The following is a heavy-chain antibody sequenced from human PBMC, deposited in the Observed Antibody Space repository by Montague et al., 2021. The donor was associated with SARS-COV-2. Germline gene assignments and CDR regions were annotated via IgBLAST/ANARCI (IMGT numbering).Heavy chain of an antibody. CDR3: ARDTRIAMLVVVTRYGLDV. Sequence: SETLSLTCTVSGGSISSSSYYWGWIRQPPGKGLEWIGSIYYTGSTYYNPSLKSRVTISVDTSKNQFSLKLSSVTAADTAVYYCARDTRIAMLVVVTRYGLDVWGRGTTVTVSS. V-gene: IGHV4-39*07. J-gene: IGHJ6*02. CDR1: GGSISSSSYY. D-gene: IGHD3-22*01. CDR2: IYYTGST.